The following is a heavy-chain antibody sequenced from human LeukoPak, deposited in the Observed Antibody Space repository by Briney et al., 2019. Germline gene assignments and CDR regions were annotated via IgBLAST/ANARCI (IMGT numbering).Heavy chain of an antibody. CDR3: ANFDPAAMQFDY. Sequence: GGSLRLSCAASGFTFSSYAMHWVRQAPGKGLEWVAVISYDGSNKYYADSVKGRFTISRDNSKNTLYLQMNSLRAEDTAVYYCANFDPAAMQFDYWGQETLVTVSS. J-gene: IGHJ4*02. D-gene: IGHD2-2*01. CDR1: GFTFSSYA. CDR2: ISYDGSNK. V-gene: IGHV3-30-3*01.